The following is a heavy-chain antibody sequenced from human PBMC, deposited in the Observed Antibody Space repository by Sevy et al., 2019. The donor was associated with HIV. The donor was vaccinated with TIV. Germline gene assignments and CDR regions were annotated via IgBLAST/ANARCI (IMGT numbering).Heavy chain of an antibody. J-gene: IGHJ4*02. Sequence: GGSLRLSCAASRFTFSLYPMKWVRQAPGKGLEWVSYIGSSSSIIYYADSVKGRFTISRDNAKNSLYLQMNSLRVEDTAVYYCARAGVSGFDYWGQGTLVTVSS. CDR2: IGSSSSII. V-gene: IGHV3-48*01. D-gene: IGHD3-10*01. CDR1: RFTFSLYP. CDR3: ARAGVSGFDY.